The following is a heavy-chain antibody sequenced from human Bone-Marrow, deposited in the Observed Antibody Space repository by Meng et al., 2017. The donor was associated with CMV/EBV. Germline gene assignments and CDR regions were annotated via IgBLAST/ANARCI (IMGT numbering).Heavy chain of an antibody. CDR1: GYTFTGYY. CDR2: INPNSGAT. J-gene: IGHJ4*02. Sequence: ASVKVSCKASGYTFTGYYTHWVRQVPGQGLEWMGWINPNSGATNYAQKFQGRVTLTRDTSMGTAYMELSGLRSDDTAVYYCARLYSDYLKIDYWGQGTLVTVSS. CDR3: ARLYSDYLKIDY. V-gene: IGHV1-2*02. D-gene: IGHD4-11*01.